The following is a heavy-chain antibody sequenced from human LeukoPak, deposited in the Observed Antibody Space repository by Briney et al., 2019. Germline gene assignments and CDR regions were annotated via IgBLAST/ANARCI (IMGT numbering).Heavy chain of an antibody. J-gene: IGHJ4*02. CDR2: IFYSWRT. CDR3: ARQKTNSGDIYY. V-gene: IGHV4-39*01. CDR1: GGSISSSNYY. Sequence: PSETLSLTCTVSGGSISSSNYYCGWIRQPPGKGREWMGSIFYSWRTYSTPSLKSRVTISVYTSKDQASLKLSCVTAAETAVYYCARQKTNSGDIYYWGQGTLVTVSS. D-gene: IGHD2-15*01.